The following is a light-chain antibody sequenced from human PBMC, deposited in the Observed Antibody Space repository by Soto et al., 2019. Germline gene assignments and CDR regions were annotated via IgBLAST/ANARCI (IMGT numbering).Light chain of an antibody. CDR2: ADS. J-gene: IGLJ3*02. V-gene: IGLV3-21*02. CDR1: NIGSKS. CDR3: QVWDSGSDLNWV. Sequence: SYELTQPPSVSVAPGQTARITCGGNNIGSKSVHWYQQKPGQAPVLVVYADSDRPSGIPERFSGSNSGNTATLTISRVEAGDEADYYCQVWDSGSDLNWVFGGGTKLTVL.